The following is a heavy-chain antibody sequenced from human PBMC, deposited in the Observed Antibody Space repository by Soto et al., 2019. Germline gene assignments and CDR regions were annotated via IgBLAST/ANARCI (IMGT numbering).Heavy chain of an antibody. CDR1: GGTFSSYA. V-gene: IGHV1-69*13. D-gene: IGHD2-21*01. Sequence: SVKVSCKASGGTFSSYAISWVRQAPGQGLEWMGGIIPIFGTANYAQKFQGRVTITADESTSTAYMELSSLRSEDTAVYYCARDLLSAIYGMDVWGQGTTVTVSS. CDR3: ARDLLSAIYGMDV. J-gene: IGHJ6*02. CDR2: IIPIFGTA.